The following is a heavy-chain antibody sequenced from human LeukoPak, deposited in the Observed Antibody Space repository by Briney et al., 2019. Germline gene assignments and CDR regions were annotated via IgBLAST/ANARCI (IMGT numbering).Heavy chain of an antibody. D-gene: IGHD5-18*01. CDR2: IYTTGST. J-gene: IGHJ6*03. CDR1: GGSISSDY. CDR3: ARASGYPPAYYYYYMDV. Sequence: SETLSLTCTVSGGSISSDYWSWIRQPAGKGLEWIGRIYTTGSTNYSPSLKSRVTMSVGTSKNQFSLKLSSVTAADTAVYYCARASGYPPAYYYYYMDVWGKGTTVTVSS. V-gene: IGHV4-4*07.